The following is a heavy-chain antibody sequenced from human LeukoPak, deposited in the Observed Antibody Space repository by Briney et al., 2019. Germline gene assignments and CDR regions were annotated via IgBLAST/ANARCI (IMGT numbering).Heavy chain of an antibody. V-gene: IGHV5-51*01. CDR3: ARRRGFGELLSQPFDY. Sequence: GESLKISCQGSGSRFTSYWIGWVRQMPGKGLEWMGIIYPGDSDIRYSPSFQGQVTISADKSISTAYLQWSSLKASDTAMYYCARRRGFGELLSQPFDYWGQGTLVTVSS. CDR2: IYPGDSDI. J-gene: IGHJ4*02. D-gene: IGHD3-10*01. CDR1: GSRFTSYW.